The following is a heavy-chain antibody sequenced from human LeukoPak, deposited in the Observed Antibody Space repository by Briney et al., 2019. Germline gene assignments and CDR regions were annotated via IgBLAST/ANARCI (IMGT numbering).Heavy chain of an antibody. CDR2: IYPRDGST. V-gene: IGHV1-46*01. J-gene: IGHJ4*02. CDR1: GYTFTSYY. CDR3: ARDQEAFDY. Sequence: GASVKVSCTASGYTFTSYYMHWVRQAPGQGLEWMGMIYPRDGSTSYAQKFQGRVTVTRDTSTSTVHMELSGLRSEDTAVYYCARDQEAFDYWGQGTLVTVSS.